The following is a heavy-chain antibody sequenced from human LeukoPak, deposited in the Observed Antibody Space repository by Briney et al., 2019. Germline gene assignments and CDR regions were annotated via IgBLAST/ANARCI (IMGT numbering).Heavy chain of an antibody. V-gene: IGHV3-7*04. CDR3: ARERYQLLLGYDAFDI. J-gene: IGHJ3*02. CDR2: IKQDGSEK. D-gene: IGHD2-2*01. CDR1: GFTFSSYW. Sequence: PGGSLRLSCAAFGFTFSSYWMRWVRQAPGKGLEWVANIKQDGSEKYYVDSVKGRFTISRDNAKNSLYLQMNSLRAEDTAVYYCARERYQLLLGYDAFDIWGQGTMVTVSS.